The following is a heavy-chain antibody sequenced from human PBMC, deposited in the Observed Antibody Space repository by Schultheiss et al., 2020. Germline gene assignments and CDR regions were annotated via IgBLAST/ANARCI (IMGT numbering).Heavy chain of an antibody. J-gene: IGHJ4*02. D-gene: IGHD4-17*01. CDR1: GFTFSSYG. V-gene: IGHV3-30*03. Sequence: GGSLRLSCAASGFTFSSYGMHWVRQAPGKGLEWVAVISYDGSNKYYADSVKGRFTISRDNSKNTLYLQMNSLRAEDTAVYYCARVPIDYGDYEGVDYWGQGTLVTVSS. CDR3: ARVPIDYGDYEGVDY. CDR2: ISYDGSNK.